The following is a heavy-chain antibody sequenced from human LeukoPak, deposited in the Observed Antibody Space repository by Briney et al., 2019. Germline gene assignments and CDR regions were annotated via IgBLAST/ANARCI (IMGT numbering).Heavy chain of an antibody. J-gene: IGHJ4*02. CDR1: GGSISGTNW. D-gene: IGHD1-26*01. V-gene: IGHV4-4*02. Sequence: SGTLSLTCGVSGGSISGTNWWSWVRQPPGQGLEWIGEISLAGQTNYNPSLNGRVTMSLDESSNQLSLHLTSVTAADTATYFCSRESGPFCPFGYWGQGTLVIVSS. CDR2: ISLAGQT. CDR3: SRESGPFCPFGY.